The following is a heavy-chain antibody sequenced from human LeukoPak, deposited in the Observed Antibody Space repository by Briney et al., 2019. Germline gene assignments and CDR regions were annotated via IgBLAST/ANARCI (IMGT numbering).Heavy chain of an antibody. V-gene: IGHV4-39*07. D-gene: IGHD6-6*01. J-gene: IGHJ4*02. CDR1: GDSTSSDRYY. CDR3: ARGQRIAARRYFDY. CDR2: IYYSGST. Sequence: SETLSLTCTVSGDSTSSDRYYGGWVRQPPGKGLEWIGNIYYSGSTYYNPSLKSRVTISVDTSKNQFSLKLSSVTAADTAVYYCARGQRIAARRYFDYWGQGTLVTVSS.